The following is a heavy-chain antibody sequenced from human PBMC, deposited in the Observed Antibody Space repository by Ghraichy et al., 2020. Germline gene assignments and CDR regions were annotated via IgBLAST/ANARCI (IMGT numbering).Heavy chain of an antibody. CDR2: INPNSGGT. D-gene: IGHD6-19*01. CDR1: GYTFTGYY. Sequence: ASVKVSCKASGYTFTGYYMHWVRQAPGQGLEWMGWINPNSGGTNYAQKFQGRVTMTRDTSISTAYMELSRLRSDDTAVYYCARGGAMASLEAAETFDYWGQGTLVTVSS. J-gene: IGHJ4*02. V-gene: IGHV1-2*02. CDR3: ARGGAMASLEAAETFDY.